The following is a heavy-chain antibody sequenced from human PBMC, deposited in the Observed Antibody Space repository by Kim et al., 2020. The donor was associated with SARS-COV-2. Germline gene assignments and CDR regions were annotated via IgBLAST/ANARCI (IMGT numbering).Heavy chain of an antibody. CDR2: IHASGST. CDR3: ARQVAGTDLRFDY. Sequence: SETLSLICTVSGGSFSSYHWSWIRQSAGRGLEWIGRIHASGSTNYNPSLKSRLTMSVDTSKHQMSLKLSSVTAADTAMYYCARQVAGTDLRFDYWGRGILVTVSS. D-gene: IGHD6-19*01. V-gene: IGHV4-4*07. J-gene: IGHJ4*02. CDR1: GGSFSSYH.